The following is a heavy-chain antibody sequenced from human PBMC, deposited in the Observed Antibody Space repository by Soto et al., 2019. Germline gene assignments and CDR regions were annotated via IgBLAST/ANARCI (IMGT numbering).Heavy chain of an antibody. CDR3: AHSPYFGSGIDWFDP. Sequence: QITLKESGPTLVKPTQTLTLTCTFSGFSLSTSGVGVGWIRQPPGKALEWLALIYWDDDKRYSPSLKSRPTMTTAPSKTRVVLTLPTMAPVNTATYYCAHSPYFGSGIDWFDPWGQGPWSPSPQ. CDR2: IYWDDDK. D-gene: IGHD3-10*01. V-gene: IGHV2-5*02. J-gene: IGHJ5*02. CDR1: GFSLSTSGVG.